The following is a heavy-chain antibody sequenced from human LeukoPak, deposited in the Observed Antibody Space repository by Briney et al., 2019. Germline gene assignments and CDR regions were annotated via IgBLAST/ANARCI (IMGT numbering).Heavy chain of an antibody. J-gene: IGHJ4*02. CDR2: IRSSSRGTI. CDR3: ARDHNWAFDY. D-gene: IGHD1-1*01. V-gene: IGHV3-48*01. Sequence: GGSLRLSCAASGFIFSDYSINWVRQAPGKGLEWVAYIRSSSRGTIYYADSVKGRFTISRDNAKNSLCLQMNSLRAEDTAVYYCARDHNWAFDYWGQGTLVTVSS. CDR1: GFIFSDYS.